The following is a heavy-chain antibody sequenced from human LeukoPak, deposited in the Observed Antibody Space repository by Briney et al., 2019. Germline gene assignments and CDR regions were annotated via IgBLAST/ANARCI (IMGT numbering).Heavy chain of an antibody. J-gene: IGHJ1*01. CDR2: INSDGSTT. V-gene: IGHV3-74*01. Sequence: GGSLRLSCGASGFTFSSYWMHWVRQAPGKGLVWISRINSDGSTTSYADSVKGRFTISRDNAKNTLYLQMNSLRAEDTAVYYCARGFSTVYYDSSGYYPRARKRAEYFQHWGRGTLVTVSS. CDR1: GFTFSSYW. CDR3: ARGFSTVYYDSSGYYPRARKRAEYFQH. D-gene: IGHD3-22*01.